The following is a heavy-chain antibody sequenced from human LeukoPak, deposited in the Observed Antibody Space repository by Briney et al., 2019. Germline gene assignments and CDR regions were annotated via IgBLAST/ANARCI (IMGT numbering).Heavy chain of an antibody. CDR3: AKALADGGTLDY. CDR2: ISGSGDRI. CDR1: GFTFSSYA. V-gene: IGHV3-23*01. J-gene: IGHJ4*02. D-gene: IGHD4-23*01. Sequence: GGSLRLSCAASGFTFSSYAMSWLRQAPGKGLEWVSAISGSGDRIFYVDFGRGRFTISRDNSKNTLYLHMNSLRAEDTAVYYCAKALADGGTLDYWGQGILVTVSS.